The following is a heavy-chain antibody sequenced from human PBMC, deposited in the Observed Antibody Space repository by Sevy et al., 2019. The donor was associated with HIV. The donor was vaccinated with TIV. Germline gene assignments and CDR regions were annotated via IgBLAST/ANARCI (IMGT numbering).Heavy chain of an antibody. Sequence: GGSLRLSCAASGFNFSPYAMHWVRQGPGKGLEWVATVSYDGTTRCYVDSIKGRFSLSRDNSKNTLYLQMNNLTPEETAVYYCAKEGYYYDSRSSDWFDPWGPGALITVSS. CDR3: AKEGYYYDSRSSDWFDP. V-gene: IGHV3-30*18. CDR1: GFNFSPYA. D-gene: IGHD3-22*01. CDR2: VSYDGTTR. J-gene: IGHJ5*02.